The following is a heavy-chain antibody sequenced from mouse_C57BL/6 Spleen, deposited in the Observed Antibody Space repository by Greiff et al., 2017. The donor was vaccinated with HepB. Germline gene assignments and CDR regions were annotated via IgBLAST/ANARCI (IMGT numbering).Heavy chain of an antibody. CDR1: GYTFTSYW. V-gene: IGHV1-52*01. CDR3: ASLYYGYDVFAY. J-gene: IGHJ3*01. CDR2: IDPSDSET. D-gene: IGHD2-2*01. Sequence: QVQLKQPGAELVRPGSSVKLSCKASGYTFTSYWMHWVKQRPIQGLEWIGNIDPSDSETHYNQKFKDKATLTVDKSSSTAYMQLSSLTSEDSAVYYCASLYYGYDVFAYWGQGTLVTVSA.